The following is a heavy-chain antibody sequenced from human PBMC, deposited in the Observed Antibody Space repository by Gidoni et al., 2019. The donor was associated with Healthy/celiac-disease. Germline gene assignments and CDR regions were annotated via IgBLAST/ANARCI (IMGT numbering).Heavy chain of an antibody. V-gene: IGHV3-66*02. D-gene: IGHD3-16*01. CDR1: GFPVSSNY. CDR2: MYSGGST. CDR3: ARGGSSAGSGYYYYMDV. Sequence: EVQLVESGGGLVQPGGSLRLSCAASGFPVSSNYMSWVRPAPGKGLEWVSVMYSGGSTYYADSVKGRFTISRDNSKNTLYLQMNSLRAEDTAVYYCARGGSSAGSGYYYYMDVWGKGTTVTVSS. J-gene: IGHJ6*03.